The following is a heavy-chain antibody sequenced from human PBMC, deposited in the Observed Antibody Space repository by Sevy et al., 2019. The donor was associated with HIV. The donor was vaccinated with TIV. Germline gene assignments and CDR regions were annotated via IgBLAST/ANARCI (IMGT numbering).Heavy chain of an antibody. D-gene: IGHD1-26*01. CDR1: GVSVSSDTYY. CDR3: ARVGGLTDYGMDV. J-gene: IGHJ6*02. CDR2: IYYSGTT. V-gene: IGHV4-61*01. Sequence: SETLSLTCTVSGVSVSSDTYYWSWIRQPPGKGLECIGYIYYSGTTNYNPSLKSRVTISVDTSKNQFSLKLTSVTAADTALYYCARVGGLTDYGMDVWGQGTTVTVSS.